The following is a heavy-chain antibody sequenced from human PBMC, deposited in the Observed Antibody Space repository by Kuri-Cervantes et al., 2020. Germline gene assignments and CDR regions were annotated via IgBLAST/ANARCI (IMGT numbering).Heavy chain of an antibody. CDR3: ARFYSSAWSFDY. D-gene: IGHD6-19*01. Sequence: GSLRLSCTVSGGSISSSSYYWGWIRQPPGKGLEWIGSIYYSGSTYYNPSLKSRVTISVDTSKIQFSLKLSSVTAADTAVYYCARFYSSAWSFDYWGQGTLVTVSS. CDR2: IYYSGST. J-gene: IGHJ4*02. V-gene: IGHV4-39*07. CDR1: GGSISSSSYY.